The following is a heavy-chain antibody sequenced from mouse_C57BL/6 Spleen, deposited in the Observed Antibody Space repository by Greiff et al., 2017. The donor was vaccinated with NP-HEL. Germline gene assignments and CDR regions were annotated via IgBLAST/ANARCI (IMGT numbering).Heavy chain of an antibody. V-gene: IGHV2-6-1*01. CDR3: ARHDGSYWYFDV. D-gene: IGHD1-1*01. Sequence: VQRVESGPGLVAPSQRLSITCTVSGFSLTSYGVHWVRQPPGKGLEWLVVIWSDGSTTYNSALKSRLSISKDNSKSQVFLKMNSLQTDDTAMYYCARHDGSYWYFDVWGTGTTVTVSS. CDR1: GFSLTSYG. CDR2: IWSDGST. J-gene: IGHJ1*03.